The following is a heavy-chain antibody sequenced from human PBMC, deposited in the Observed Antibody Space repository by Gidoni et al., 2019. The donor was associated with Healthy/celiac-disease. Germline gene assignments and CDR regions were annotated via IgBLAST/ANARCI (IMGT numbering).Heavy chain of an antibody. J-gene: IGHJ6*02. CDR3: ARVGGATVYYYGMDV. D-gene: IGHD1-26*01. CDR1: GFTVSSNY. CDR2: IYSGGST. Sequence: EVQLVESGGGLVQPGGSLRLSCAASGFTVSSNYMSWVRQAPGKGLEWVSVIYSGGSTYYADSVKGRFTISRHNSKNTLYLQMNSLRAEDTAVYYCARVGGATVYYYGMDVWGQGTTVTVSS. V-gene: IGHV3-53*04.